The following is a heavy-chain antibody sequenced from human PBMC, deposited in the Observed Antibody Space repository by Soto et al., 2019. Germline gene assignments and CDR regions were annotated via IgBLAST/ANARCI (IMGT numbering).Heavy chain of an antibody. CDR1: GGSITSSSYY. V-gene: IGHV4-39*01. D-gene: IGHD1-26*01. CDR3: ATQEVGGSYVYTFDP. CDR2: IYYSGST. J-gene: IGHJ5*02. Sequence: SETLSLTWTVSGGSITSSSYYWGWIRQPPGKGLEWIGSIYYSGSTYYNPSPKSRVTISVDTSKNQFSLKLRYVTAADTAVYYCATQEVGGSYVYTFDPWGQGTLVTVSS.